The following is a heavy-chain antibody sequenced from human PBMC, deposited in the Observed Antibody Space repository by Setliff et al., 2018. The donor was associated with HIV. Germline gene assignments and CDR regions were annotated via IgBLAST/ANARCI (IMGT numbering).Heavy chain of an antibody. CDR1: GYSISDGYR. V-gene: IGHV4-28*01. CDR3: ARSKSDWFGSAFDI. D-gene: IGHD3-10*01. J-gene: IGHJ3*02. Sequence: PSETLSLTCLVFGYSISDGYRWGWIRQSPGKGPQWIGYISYSGSAHYNPALESRVTLSLDTPKNQFSLSLTSLTARDTAVYFCARSKSDWFGSAFDIWGQGTLVTVSS. CDR2: ISYSGSA.